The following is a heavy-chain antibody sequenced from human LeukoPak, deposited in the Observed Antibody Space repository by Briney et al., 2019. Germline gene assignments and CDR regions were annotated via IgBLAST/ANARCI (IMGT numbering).Heavy chain of an antibody. CDR2: ISSSSSYI. D-gene: IGHD6-19*01. V-gene: IGHV3-21*01. CDR1: GFTFSSYS. J-gene: IGHJ4*02. Sequence: GGSLRLSCAASGFTFSSYSMNWVRQAPGKGLEWVSSISSSSSYIYYADSVKGRFTISRDNAKNSLYLQMNSLRAEDTVVYYCARDLSAVAGTYYFDYWGQGTLVTVSS. CDR3: ARDLSAVAGTYYFDY.